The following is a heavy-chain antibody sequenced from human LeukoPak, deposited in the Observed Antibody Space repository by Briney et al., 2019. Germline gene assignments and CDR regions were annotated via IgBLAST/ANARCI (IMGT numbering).Heavy chain of an antibody. CDR1: GYTFTGYY. V-gene: IGHV1-2*02. CDR3: ARDLGMVRGVGWFDT. CDR2: INPNSRGT. J-gene: IGHJ5*02. D-gene: IGHD3-10*01. Sequence: ASVKVSCKASGYTFTGYYMHWVRQATGQGREWMGWINPNSRGTNYAQKFQGRVTMTRETSISTAYMELSRLRSDDTAVYYCARDLGMVRGVGWFDTWGQGTLVTVSS.